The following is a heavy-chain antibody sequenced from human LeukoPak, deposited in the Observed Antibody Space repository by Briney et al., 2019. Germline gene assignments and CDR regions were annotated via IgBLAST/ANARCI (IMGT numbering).Heavy chain of an antibody. D-gene: IGHD3-22*01. CDR2: IYPGDSDT. Sequence: KCGKSLKISCKGSGYNFTSYWIGWVRPMPGKGLEWMGIIYPGDSDTRYSPSFQGPVTISADKSISTAYLQWSSLKASDTAMYYCARPSAYDSSGYYPALFDYWGQGTLVTVSS. V-gene: IGHV5-51*01. CDR1: GYNFTSYW. CDR3: ARPSAYDSSGYYPALFDY. J-gene: IGHJ4*02.